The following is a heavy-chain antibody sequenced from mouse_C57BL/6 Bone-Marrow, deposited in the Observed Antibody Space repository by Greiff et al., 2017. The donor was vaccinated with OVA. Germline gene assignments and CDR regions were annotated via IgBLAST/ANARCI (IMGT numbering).Heavy chain of an antibody. D-gene: IGHD1-1*01. J-gene: IGHJ3*01. Sequence: VQLQQPGAELVMPGASVKLSCKASSYTFTSYWMHWVKQRPGQGLEWIGEIDPSDSYTNYNQKIKGKSTLTVDKSSSTAYMQLSSLTSEDSAVYYGARGNYGSRAWFAYWGQGTLVTVSA. V-gene: IGHV1-69*01. CDR1: SYTFTSYW. CDR2: IDPSDSYT. CDR3: ARGNYGSRAWFAY.